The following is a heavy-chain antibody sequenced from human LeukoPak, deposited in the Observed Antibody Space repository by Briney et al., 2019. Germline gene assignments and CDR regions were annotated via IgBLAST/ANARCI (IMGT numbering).Heavy chain of an antibody. D-gene: IGHD3-10*01. Sequence: GGSLRLSCAASGFTFSSYGMHWVRQAPGKGLEWVAVISYDGSNKYYADSVKGRFTISRDNSKNTLYLQMNSLRAEDTAVYYCAKEGTMVRGVMRPDYFDYWGQGTLVTVSS. CDR3: AKEGTMVRGVMRPDYFDY. CDR1: GFTFSSYG. J-gene: IGHJ4*02. CDR2: ISYDGSNK. V-gene: IGHV3-30*18.